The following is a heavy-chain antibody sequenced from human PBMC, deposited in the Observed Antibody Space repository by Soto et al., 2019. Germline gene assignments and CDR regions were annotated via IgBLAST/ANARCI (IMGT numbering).Heavy chain of an antibody. J-gene: IGHJ4*02. CDR1: GYTFTSYT. CDR3: AKDNSHYGGNFVFDY. CDR2: ISTFNGNT. V-gene: IGHV1-18*01. D-gene: IGHD4-17*01. Sequence: GASVKVSCKASGYTFTSYTISWVRQAPGQGLEWMGWISTFNGNTNYAQQLQDRVIMTTDTSTNTAYMELNSLRAEDTALYYCAKDNSHYGGNFVFDYWGQGTLVTVSS.